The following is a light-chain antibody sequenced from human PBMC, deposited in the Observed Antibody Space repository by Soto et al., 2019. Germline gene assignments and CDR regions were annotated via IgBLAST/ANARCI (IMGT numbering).Light chain of an antibody. CDR1: QNIDTY. V-gene: IGKV3-11*01. J-gene: IGKJ3*01. CDR3: LQXXXXXLT. Sequence: EIVLTQSPDILSLSPGERATLSCRASQNIDTYLDWYQQKPGQSPRLLIFDASSRATGTPARFSGSGSETDFTLTXXXXXXXXFALYHCLQXXXXXLTFGP. CDR2: DAS.